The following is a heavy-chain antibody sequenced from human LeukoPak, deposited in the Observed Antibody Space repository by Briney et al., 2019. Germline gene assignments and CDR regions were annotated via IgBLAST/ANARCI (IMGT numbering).Heavy chain of an antibody. V-gene: IGHV3-11*01. J-gene: IGHJ4*02. Sequence: PGGSLRLSCVASGFIFSDYYMSWIRQTPGKGLEWISYISYTYSDIYYADSVRSRFTISRDNAKNSLYLQMNNLRAEDTAVYYCASGSSSVGYWGQGTRVTVSS. CDR3: ASGSSSVGY. CDR2: ISYTYSDI. CDR1: GFIFSDYY. D-gene: IGHD6-6*01.